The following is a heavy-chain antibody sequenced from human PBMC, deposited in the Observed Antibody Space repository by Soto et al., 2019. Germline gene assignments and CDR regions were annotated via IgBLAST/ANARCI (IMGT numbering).Heavy chain of an antibody. J-gene: IGHJ4*02. CDR1: GFSFSDSY. CDR3: AKGPQLWPSEYYFDY. V-gene: IGHV3-11*06. D-gene: IGHD5-18*01. CDR2: ISGSSGYT. Sequence: PGGSLRLSCAASGFSFSDSYMSWVRQAPGKGLEWVAYISGSSGYTGYADSVKGRFTISRDNAKNSLYLQMNSLRVEDTAVYYCAKGPQLWPSEYYFDYWGQGTLVTVSS.